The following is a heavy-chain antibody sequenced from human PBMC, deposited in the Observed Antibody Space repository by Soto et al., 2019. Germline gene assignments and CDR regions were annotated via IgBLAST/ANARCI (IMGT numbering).Heavy chain of an antibody. V-gene: IGHV1-18*01. CDR3: ARGRYGDY. CDR1: GYAFTTYG. CDR2: ISAHNGNT. D-gene: IGHD1-1*01. J-gene: IGHJ4*02. Sequence: QVHLVQSGAEVKKPGASVKVSCKGSGYAFTTYGITWVRQAPGQGLEWMGWISAHNGNTNYAQKLQGRVTVTRDTATSKAYRELSILRSDDTAVDYCARGRYGDYWGQGALVTVSS.